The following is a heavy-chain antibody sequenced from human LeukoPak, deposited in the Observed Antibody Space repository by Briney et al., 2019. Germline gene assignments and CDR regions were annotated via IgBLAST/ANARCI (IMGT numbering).Heavy chain of an antibody. D-gene: IGHD3-9*01. CDR1: GFTFSSYG. CDR2: ISSSSSYT. Sequence: GGSLRLSCAASGFTFSSYGMNWVRQAPGKGLEWVSSISSSSSYTYYADSVKGRFTISRDNAKNSLYLQMNSLRAEDTAVYYCARDILTGSRPFPFDYWGQGTLVTVSS. J-gene: IGHJ4*02. CDR3: ARDILTGSRPFPFDY. V-gene: IGHV3-21*01.